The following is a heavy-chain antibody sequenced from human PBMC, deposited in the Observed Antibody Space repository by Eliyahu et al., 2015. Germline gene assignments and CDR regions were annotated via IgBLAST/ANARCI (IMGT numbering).Heavy chain of an antibody. CDR2: IYQSGST. D-gene: IGHD4-17*01. CDR1: GDSISNTPYY. Sequence: QVQLQESGPGLVKASETLSLTCTVSGDSISNTPYYWGWIRQPPGKGLEWIGTIYQSGSTYYHPSLQTRITIDIDTSKNQFSLQLTSVTAADTGIFYCATRQRAVDYGDPGAFDLWGQGTMVTVSS. CDR3: ATRQRAVDYGDPGAFDL. V-gene: IGHV4-39*01. J-gene: IGHJ3*01.